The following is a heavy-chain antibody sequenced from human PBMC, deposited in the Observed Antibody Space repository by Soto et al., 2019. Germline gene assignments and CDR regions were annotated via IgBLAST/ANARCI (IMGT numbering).Heavy chain of an antibody. J-gene: IGHJ5*02. V-gene: IGHV1-69*06. Sequence: ASVKVSCKASGGTFSSYAISWVRQAPGQGLEWMGGIIPIFGTANYAQKFQGRVTITADKSTNTAYMELSSLISEDTAVYYCAILDIVVVPADGWFDPWGQGTLVTVSS. D-gene: IGHD2-2*03. CDR3: AILDIVVVPADGWFDP. CDR2: IIPIFGTA. CDR1: GGTFSSYA.